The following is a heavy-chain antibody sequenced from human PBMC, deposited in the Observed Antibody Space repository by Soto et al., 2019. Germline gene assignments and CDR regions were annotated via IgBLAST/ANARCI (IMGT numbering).Heavy chain of an antibody. CDR2: IYRDGSI. CDR3: ARSTLRGPYGMDV. D-gene: IGHD3-10*01. CDR1: GFSVSGIY. Sequence: QPGGSLRLSCAASGFSVSGIYMSWVRQAPGKGLEWVSVIYRDGSIYYADSVKGRFTISRDDSKNRLYLLMNNLRAEDTAVYYCARSTLRGPYGMDVWGQGTTVTVSS. J-gene: IGHJ6*02. V-gene: IGHV3-53*01.